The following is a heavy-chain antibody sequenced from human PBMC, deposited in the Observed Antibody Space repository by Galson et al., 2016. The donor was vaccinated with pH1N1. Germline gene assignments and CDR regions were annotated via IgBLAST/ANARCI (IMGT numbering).Heavy chain of an antibody. CDR1: GFSFNYAW. D-gene: IGHD6-19*01. V-gene: IGHV3-15*01. J-gene: IGHJ4*02. CDR3: ITENYKSGWYTDF. Sequence: SLRLSCAASGFSFNYAWMAWVRQAPGKGLDWVGRIKSRFDGGATVYGAPVKGRFTISRDDSKNTLYLQMNSLKTEDTAMCYCITENYKSGWYTDFWGQGTLVTVSS. CDR2: IKSRFDGGAT.